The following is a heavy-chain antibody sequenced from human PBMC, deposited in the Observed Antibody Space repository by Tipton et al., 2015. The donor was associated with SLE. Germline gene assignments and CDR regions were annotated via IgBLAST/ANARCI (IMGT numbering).Heavy chain of an antibody. J-gene: IGHJ3*02. CDR1: GGSISSSSYY. Sequence: TLSLTCTVSGGSISSSSYYWGWIRQPPGKGLGWIGSIYYSGSTYYNPSLKSRVTISVDTSKNQFSLKLSSVTAADTAVYFCARGQLWLDAFDIWGQGTMVTVSS. CDR2: IYYSGST. CDR3: ARGQLWLDAFDI. D-gene: IGHD2-21*01. V-gene: IGHV4-39*07.